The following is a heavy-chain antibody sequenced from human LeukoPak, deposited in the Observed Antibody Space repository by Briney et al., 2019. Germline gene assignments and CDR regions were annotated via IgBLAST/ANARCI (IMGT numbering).Heavy chain of an antibody. Sequence: SVKVSCKASGGTFSSYAIIWVRQAPGQGLEWMGRIIPILGIANYAQKFQGRVTITADKSTSTAYMELSSLRSEDTAVYYCARDGLGYCSSTSCYPGHYWGQGTLVTVSS. CDR2: IIPILGIA. CDR1: GGTFSSYA. J-gene: IGHJ4*02. D-gene: IGHD2-2*01. V-gene: IGHV1-69*04. CDR3: ARDGLGYCSSTSCYPGHY.